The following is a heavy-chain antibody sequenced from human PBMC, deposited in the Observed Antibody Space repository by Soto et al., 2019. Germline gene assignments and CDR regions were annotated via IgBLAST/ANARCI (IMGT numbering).Heavy chain of an antibody. CDR2: IIPIFGTA. CDR1: GGTFSSYA. CDR3: AREGCISTSCYVGYYYYGMDV. D-gene: IGHD2-2*01. J-gene: IGHJ6*02. Sequence: QVQLVQSGAEVKKPGSSVKVSCKASGGTFSSYAISWVRQAPGQGLEWMGGIIPIFGTANYAQKFQGRVTIPADESTSTAYMELSSLRSEDTAVYYCAREGCISTSCYVGYYYYGMDVWGQGTTVTVSS. V-gene: IGHV1-69*12.